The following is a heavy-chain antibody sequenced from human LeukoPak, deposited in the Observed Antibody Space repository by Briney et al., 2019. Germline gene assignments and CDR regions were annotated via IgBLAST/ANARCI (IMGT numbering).Heavy chain of an antibody. J-gene: IGHJ3*02. Sequence: SGPTLVKPTQTLTLTCTFSGFSLSTSGMCVSWIRQPPGKALEWLARIDWDDDKYYSTSLKTRLTISKDTSKNQVVLTMTNMDPLDTATYYYARIRRTTVVTAGAFDIWGQGTMVTVSS. CDR1: GFSLSTSGMC. D-gene: IGHD4-23*01. V-gene: IGHV2-70*11. CDR2: IDWDDDK. CDR3: ARIRRTTVVTAGAFDI.